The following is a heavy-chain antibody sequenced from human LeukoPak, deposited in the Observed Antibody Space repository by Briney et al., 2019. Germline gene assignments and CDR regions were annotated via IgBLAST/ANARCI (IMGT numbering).Heavy chain of an antibody. J-gene: IGHJ6*02. CDR1: GYTFTGYY. CDR3: ARDLYCSSTSCYTRFYYYGMDV. D-gene: IGHD2-2*02. Sequence: ASVKVSCKASGYTFTGYYMHWVRPAPGQGLEWMGWINPNSGGTNYAQKFQGRVTVTRDTSISTAYMELSRLRSDDTAVYYCARDLYCSSTSCYTRFYYYGMDVWGQGTTVTVSS. CDR2: INPNSGGT. V-gene: IGHV1-2*02.